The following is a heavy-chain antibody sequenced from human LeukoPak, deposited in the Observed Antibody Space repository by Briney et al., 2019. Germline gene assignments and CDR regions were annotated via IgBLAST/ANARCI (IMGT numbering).Heavy chain of an antibody. V-gene: IGHV2-5*02. CDR1: GFSLSTSGVG. J-gene: IGHJ4*02. CDR2: IYWDDDK. CDR3: AHRPGGIAAAGTAFDY. D-gene: IGHD6-13*01. Sequence: SGPTLVNPTQTLTLTCTFSGFSLSTSGVGVGWIRQPPGKALEWLALIYWDDDKRYSPSLKSRLTITKDTSKNQVVLTMTNMDPVDTATYYCAHRPGGIAAAGTAFDYWGQGTLVTVSS.